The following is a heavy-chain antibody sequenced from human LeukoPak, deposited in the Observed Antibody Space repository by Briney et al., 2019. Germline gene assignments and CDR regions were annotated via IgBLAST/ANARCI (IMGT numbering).Heavy chain of an antibody. J-gene: IGHJ4*02. V-gene: IGHV3-48*02. Sequence: GGSLRLSCAASGFTFSSYNMHWVRLAPGRGLEWVSYIHSSGSTMHYGDSVRGRFTTSRDNAKNSLDLQMNSLRDEDTAIYYCVRSPRWLTLDSWGQGTLSPSP. CDR3: VRSPRWLTLDS. CDR2: IHSSGSTM. CDR1: GFTFSSYN. D-gene: IGHD6-19*01.